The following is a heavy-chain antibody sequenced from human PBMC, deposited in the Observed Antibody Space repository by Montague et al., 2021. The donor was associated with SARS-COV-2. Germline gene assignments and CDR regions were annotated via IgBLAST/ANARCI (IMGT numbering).Heavy chain of an antibody. J-gene: IGHJ4*02. CDR2: ISISGST. V-gene: IGHV4-61*02. CDR3: ARDIAVAGLFDD. CDR1: GGSISSGSYY. Sequence: TLSLTCTVSGGSISSGSYYWSWIRQPAGKGLEWIGRISISGSTNYNPSLKSRVTISVDTSKNQFSLKLSSVTAADTAVYYCARDIAVAGLFDDWGQGTLVTVSS. D-gene: IGHD6-19*01.